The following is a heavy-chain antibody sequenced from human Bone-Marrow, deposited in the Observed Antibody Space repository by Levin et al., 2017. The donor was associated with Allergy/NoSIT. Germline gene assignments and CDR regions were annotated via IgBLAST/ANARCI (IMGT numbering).Heavy chain of an antibody. Sequence: GGSLRLSCAASGFTFSSYGMHWVRQAPGKGLEWVAVISYDGSNKYYADSVKGRFTISRDNSKNTLYLQMNSLRAEDTAVYYCAKVEYQLLPPPPEEGYYYYYGMDVWGQGTTVTVSS. CDR2: ISYDGSNK. CDR1: GFTFSSYG. V-gene: IGHV3-30*18. D-gene: IGHD2-2*01. CDR3: AKVEYQLLPPPPEEGYYYYYGMDV. J-gene: IGHJ6*02.